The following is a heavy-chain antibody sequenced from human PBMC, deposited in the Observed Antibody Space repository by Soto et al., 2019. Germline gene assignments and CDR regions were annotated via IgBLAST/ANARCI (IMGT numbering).Heavy chain of an antibody. V-gene: IGHV3-21*01. CDR3: ARGHYDYIWGRYRYLQALDAFDI. CDR2: ISSSSSYI. Sequence: EVQLVESGGGLVKPGGSLRLSCAASGFTFSSYSMNWVRQAPGKGLEWVSSISSSSSYIYYADSVKGRFTISRDNAKNSLYLQMNSLRAEDTAVYYCARGHYDYIWGRYRYLQALDAFDIWGQGTMVTVSS. J-gene: IGHJ3*02. CDR1: GFTFSSYS. D-gene: IGHD3-16*02.